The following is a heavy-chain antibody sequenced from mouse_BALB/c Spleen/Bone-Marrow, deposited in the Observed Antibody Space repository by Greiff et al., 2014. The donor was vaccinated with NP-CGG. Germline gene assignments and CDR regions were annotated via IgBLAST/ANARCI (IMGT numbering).Heavy chain of an antibody. CDR2: IWGGGST. V-gene: IGHV2-6-4*01. J-gene: IGHJ2*01. D-gene: IGHD2-10*02. Sequence: VQLVESGPGLVAPSQSLSITCTVSGFSLSRYSVHWVRQPPGKGLEWLGMIWGGGSTDYNSALKSRLTISKDNSKSQVFLEMNSLQTDDTAMYYCARLYGNYGGYFDYWGQGTTLTVSS. CDR1: GFSLSRYS. CDR3: ARLYGNYGGYFDY.